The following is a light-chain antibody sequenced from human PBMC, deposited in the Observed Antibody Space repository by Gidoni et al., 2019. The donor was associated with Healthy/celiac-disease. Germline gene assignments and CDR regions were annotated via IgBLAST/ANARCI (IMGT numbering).Light chain of an antibody. CDR2: LGS. J-gene: IGKJ1*01. V-gene: IGKV2-28*01. Sequence: DIVMTHSPLSRPVTPGEPASISCRSSQSLLHSNGYNYLDWYLQKPGQSPQLLIYLGSNRASGVPDRFSGSGSGTDFTLKISRVEAEDVGVYYCMQALQTPRTFGQGTKVEIK. CDR1: QSLLHSNGYNY. CDR3: MQALQTPRT.